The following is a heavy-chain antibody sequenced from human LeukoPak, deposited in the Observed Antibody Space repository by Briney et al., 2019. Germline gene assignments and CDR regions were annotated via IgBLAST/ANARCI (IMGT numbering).Heavy chain of an antibody. CDR3: AKTVSGSYSYQGGDY. J-gene: IGHJ4*02. D-gene: IGHD3-16*02. V-gene: IGHV3-23*01. CDR2: ISGSGENT. CDR1: GFTFSSYA. Sequence: GGSLRLSCAASGFTFSSYAMSWVRQAPGKGLEWVSAISGSGENTNYADSVKGRFTMSRDNSRNMLYLQMNGLRDEDTAKYYCAKTVSGSYSYQGGDYWGQGTLVTVSS.